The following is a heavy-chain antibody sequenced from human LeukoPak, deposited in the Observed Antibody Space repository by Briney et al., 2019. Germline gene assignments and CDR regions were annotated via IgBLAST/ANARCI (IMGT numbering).Heavy chain of an antibody. J-gene: IGHJ4*02. D-gene: IGHD3-22*01. CDR2: ISGSGGST. V-gene: IGHV3-23*01. Sequence: GGSLRLSCAASGFTFSSYAMSWVRQAPGKGLEWVSAISGSGGSTYYADSVKGRFTFSRDNSKNTLYLQMNSLRAEDTAVYYCAKDQYYDSSGYLDYWGQGTLVTVSS. CDR3: AKDQYYDSSGYLDY. CDR1: GFTFSSYA.